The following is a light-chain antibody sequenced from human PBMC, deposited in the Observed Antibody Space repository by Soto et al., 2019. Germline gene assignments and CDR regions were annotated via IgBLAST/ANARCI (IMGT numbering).Light chain of an antibody. V-gene: IGKV3-20*01. CDR2: GAS. CDR3: PQYGTAALT. Sequence: IVLTQSPGTLSLSPGERATLSFRSSQSVRGGYLAWYHPKPGQAPRLLIYGASSTATGVPHRFSGSGSGADFTGTTRTLAPEEFQVYYEPQYGTAALTFGLETKV. CDR1: QSVRGGY. J-gene: IGKJ1*01.